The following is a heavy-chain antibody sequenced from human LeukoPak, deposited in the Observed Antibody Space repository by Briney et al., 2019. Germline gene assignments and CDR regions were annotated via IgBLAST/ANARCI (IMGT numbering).Heavy chain of an antibody. CDR1: GFTFSSYG. CDR3: AIPPLSGTGSSRPLAEMDV. D-gene: IGHD3-10*01. J-gene: IGHJ6*02. V-gene: IGHV3-30*02. Sequence: GGSLRLSCAASGFTFSSYGMHWVRQAPGKGLEWVAFIRYDGNNKYYADSVKGRFTISRDNARNSLYLQMNSLRAEDTAVYYCAIPPLSGTGSSRPLAEMDVWGQGTAVTVSS. CDR2: IRYDGNNK.